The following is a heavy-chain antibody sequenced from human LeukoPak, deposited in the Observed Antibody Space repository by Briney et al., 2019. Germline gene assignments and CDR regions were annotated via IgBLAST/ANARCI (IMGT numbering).Heavy chain of an antibody. V-gene: IGHV3-66*02. D-gene: IGHD3-22*01. CDR2: IYSGGST. CDR1: GFTVSSNY. J-gene: IGHJ3*02. Sequence: GGSLRLSCAASGFTVSSNYMSWVRQAPGKGLEWVSVIYSGGSTYYADSVKGRFTISRDNSKNTLYFQMNSLRAEDTAVYYCARDSSGYDAFDIWGQGTMVTVSS. CDR3: ARDSSGYDAFDI.